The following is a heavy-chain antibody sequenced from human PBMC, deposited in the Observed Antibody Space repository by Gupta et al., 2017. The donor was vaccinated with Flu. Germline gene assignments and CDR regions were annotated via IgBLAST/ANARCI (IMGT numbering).Heavy chain of an antibody. CDR1: GFTVSSNY. Sequence: EVQLVETGGGLIQPGGSLRLSCAASGFTVSSNYMSWLRQAPGKGLEWVSVIYSGGSTYYADSVKGRFTISRDNSKNTLYLQMNSLRAEDTAVYYCARDDWAAAGNFWYFDLWGRGTLVTVSS. CDR3: ARDDWAAAGNFWYFDL. V-gene: IGHV3-53*02. CDR2: IYSGGST. D-gene: IGHD6-13*01. J-gene: IGHJ2*01.